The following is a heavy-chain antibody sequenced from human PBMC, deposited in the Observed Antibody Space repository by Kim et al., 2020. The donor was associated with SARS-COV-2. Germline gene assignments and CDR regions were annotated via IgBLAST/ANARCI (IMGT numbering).Heavy chain of an antibody. CDR1: GFTFSNAW. V-gene: IGHV3-15*01. CDR2: IKSKTDGGTT. J-gene: IGHJ6*02. D-gene: IGHD2-2*01. Sequence: GGSLRLSCAASGFTFSNAWMSWVRRAPGKGLEWVGRIKSKTDGGTTDYAAPVKGRFTISRDDSKNTLYLQMNSLKTEDTAVYYCTTDPDIVVVPAAQNYYYYYGMDVWGQGTTVTVSS. CDR3: TTDPDIVVVPAAQNYYYYYGMDV.